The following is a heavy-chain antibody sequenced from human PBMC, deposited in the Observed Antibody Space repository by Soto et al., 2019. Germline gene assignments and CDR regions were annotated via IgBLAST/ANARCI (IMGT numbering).Heavy chain of an antibody. J-gene: IGHJ5*01. CDR3: ARLIGNSWLAS. Sequence: QVQLQQAGPGLVKPSQTLSLTCAISGDSVSTNCSTWDWIRPSPSRGLEWLGSTSERSKWFTDYAVSVKGRISINPHTSNNQFTLQLNSVPPDDTAVSYCARLIGNSWLASWGKGTLVTVSS. D-gene: IGHD2-8*01. V-gene: IGHV6-1*01. CDR1: GDSVSTNCST. CDR2: TSERSKWFT.